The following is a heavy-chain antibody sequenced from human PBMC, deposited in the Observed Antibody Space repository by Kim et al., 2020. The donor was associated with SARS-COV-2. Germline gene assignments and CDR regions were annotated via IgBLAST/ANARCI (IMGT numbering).Heavy chain of an antibody. D-gene: IGHD5-12*01. V-gene: IGHV1-69*04. CDR3: ATLGLSGYEITKYYFDY. J-gene: IGHJ4*02. CDR2: IIPILGIA. CDR1: GGTFSSYA. Sequence: SVKVSCKASGGTFSSYAISWVRQAPGQGLEWMGRIIPILGIANYAQKFQGRVTITADKSTSTAYMELSSLRSEDTAVYYCATLGLSGYEITKYYFDYWGQGTLVTVSS.